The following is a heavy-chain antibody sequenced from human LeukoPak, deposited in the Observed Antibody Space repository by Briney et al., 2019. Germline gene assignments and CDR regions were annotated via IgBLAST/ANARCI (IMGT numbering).Heavy chain of an antibody. V-gene: IGHV3-23*01. Sequence: GGSLRLSCAAYGFTFSSYAMSWVRQAPGKGLEWVSTIRGIGVGTYYADSVKGRFTISRDNSENTLYLQMNSLRAEDTAVYYCARELGGDPGFDYWGQGTLVTVSS. CDR1: GFTFSSYA. CDR2: IRGIGVGT. CDR3: ARELGGDPGFDY. D-gene: IGHD2-21*02. J-gene: IGHJ4*02.